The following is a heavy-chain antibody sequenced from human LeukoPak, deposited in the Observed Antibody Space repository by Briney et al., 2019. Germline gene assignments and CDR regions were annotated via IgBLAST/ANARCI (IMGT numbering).Heavy chain of an antibody. CDR1: GFTFSSYS. V-gene: IGHV3-21*01. D-gene: IGHD4-17*01. CDR2: ISSGSSYI. CDR3: ARDPDDDYGDLFDY. Sequence: PGGSLRLSCAASGFTFSSYSMNWVRQAPGKGLEWVSSISSGSSYIYYADSVKGRFTISRDNAKNSLYLQMNSLRAEDTAVCYCARDPDDDYGDLFDYWGQGTLVTVSS. J-gene: IGHJ4*02.